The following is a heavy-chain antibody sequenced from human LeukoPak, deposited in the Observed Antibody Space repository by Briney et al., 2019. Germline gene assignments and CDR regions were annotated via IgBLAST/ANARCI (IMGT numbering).Heavy chain of an antibody. CDR2: VNPNTGDT. D-gene: IGHD6-13*01. J-gene: IGHJ4*02. Sequence: GASVKVSCKASGYIFTGYDMHWVRQAPGQGLEWMGYVNPNTGDTNYAQEFQGRVTMTRDMSISTAYMELSRLRSDDTAVYYCAREGGIAAAGRAMELYWGQGTLVTVSS. V-gene: IGHV1-2*02. CDR3: AREGGIAAAGRAMELY. CDR1: GYIFTGYD.